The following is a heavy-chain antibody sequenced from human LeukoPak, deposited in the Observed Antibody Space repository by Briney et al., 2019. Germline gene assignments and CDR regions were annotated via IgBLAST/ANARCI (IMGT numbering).Heavy chain of an antibody. CDR2: ISSSSSYI. J-gene: IGHJ4*02. Sequence: GGSLRLSCAASGFTFSSYSMNWVRQAPGKGLEWVSSISSSSSYIYYADSVKGRFTISRDNAKNSLYLQMNSLRAEDTAVYYCARDISSSSPRYYFDYWGQGTLVTVSS. V-gene: IGHV3-21*01. D-gene: IGHD6-6*01. CDR3: ARDISSSSPRYYFDY. CDR1: GFTFSSYS.